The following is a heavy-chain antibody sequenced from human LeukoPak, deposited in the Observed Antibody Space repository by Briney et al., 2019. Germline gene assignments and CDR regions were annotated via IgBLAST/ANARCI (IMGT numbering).Heavy chain of an antibody. D-gene: IGHD3-10*01. J-gene: IGHJ6*03. CDR3: ARTTMVRGTYYMDV. Sequence: PSETLSLTCTVSGGSIRSSSYYWGWIRQPPGKGLEWIGCIYYSGYTNYKSSLKSRVTISVDMSKNQFSLKLSSVTAADTAVYYCARTTMVRGTYYMDVWGKGTTVTVSS. V-gene: IGHV4-61*05. CDR1: GGSIRSSSYY. CDR2: IYYSGYT.